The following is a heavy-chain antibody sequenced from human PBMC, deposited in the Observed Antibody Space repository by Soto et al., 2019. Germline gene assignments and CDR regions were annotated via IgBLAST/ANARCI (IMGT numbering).Heavy chain of an antibody. V-gene: IGHV3-23*01. CDR2: ISGRSAVP. J-gene: IGHJ5*02. D-gene: IGHD3-16*01. CDR1: GLTLRSYA. Sequence: EGQLLQSGGDLVLPGGSLRLSCAGSGLTLRSYAMTLIRQTPAKELAWVSTISGRSAVPSYADYVNGRFAVSRDNYQNTVYLQMSSWRPDDTAPYYCAKGGPFTGGLGSWGQGSMVTVSS. CDR3: AKGGPFTGGLGS.